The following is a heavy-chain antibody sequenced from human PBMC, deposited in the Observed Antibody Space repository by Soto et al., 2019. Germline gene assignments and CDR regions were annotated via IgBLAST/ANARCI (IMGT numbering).Heavy chain of an antibody. CDR1: GFTFSSYA. CDR3: AKAAVVCSGGSCYISDYYYHMDV. D-gene: IGHD2-15*01. Sequence: LRLSCAASGFTFSSYAMSWVRQAPGKGLEWVSAISGSGGSTYYADSVKGRFTISRDNSKNTLYLQMNSLRAEDTAVYYCAKAAVVCSGGSCYISDYYYHMDVWGKGTTVTVSS. V-gene: IGHV3-23*01. CDR2: ISGSGGST. J-gene: IGHJ6*03.